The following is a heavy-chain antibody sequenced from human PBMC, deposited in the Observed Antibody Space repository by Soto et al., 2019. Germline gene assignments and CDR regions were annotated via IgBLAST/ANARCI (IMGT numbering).Heavy chain of an antibody. CDR1: GFTFSSYV. D-gene: IGHD3-22*01. V-gene: IGHV3-23*01. Sequence: EVQLLESGGGLVQPGGSLRLSCAASGFTFSSYVMSWVRQAPGKGLEWVSAISGSGGSTYYADSVKGRFTISRDNSKNTLYLQMNSLRAEDTAVYYCAKDYYDSSGYYLRFGYWGQGTLVTVSS. CDR3: AKDYYDSSGYYLRFGY. J-gene: IGHJ4*02. CDR2: ISGSGGST.